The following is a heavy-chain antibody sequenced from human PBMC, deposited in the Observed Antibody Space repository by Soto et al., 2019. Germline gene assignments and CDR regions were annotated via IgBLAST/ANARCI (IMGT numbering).Heavy chain of an antibody. CDR2: INPSGGST. D-gene: IGHD3-9*01. CDR3: ARDLGDYDILTGYLKKLDY. CDR1: GYTFTSYY. V-gene: IGHV1-46*03. Sequence: ASVKVSCKASGYTFTSYYMHWVRQAPGQGLEWMGIINPSGGSTSYAQKFQGRVTMTRDTSTSTVYMELSSLRSEDTAVYYCARDLGDYDILTGYLKKLDYWGQGTLVTVSS. J-gene: IGHJ4*02.